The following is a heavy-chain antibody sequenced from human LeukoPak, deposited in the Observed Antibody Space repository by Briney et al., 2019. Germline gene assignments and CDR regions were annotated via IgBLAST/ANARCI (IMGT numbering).Heavy chain of an antibody. CDR3: ARDNGGARYFDY. D-gene: IGHD4-23*01. Sequence: SVKVSCKASGGTFSSYAISWVRQAPGQGLEWMGGIIPIFGTANYAQKFQGRVMITTDESTSTAYMELRSLRSEDTAVYYCARDNGGARYFDYWGQGTLVTVSS. V-gene: IGHV1-69*05. J-gene: IGHJ4*02. CDR1: GGTFSSYA. CDR2: IIPIFGTA.